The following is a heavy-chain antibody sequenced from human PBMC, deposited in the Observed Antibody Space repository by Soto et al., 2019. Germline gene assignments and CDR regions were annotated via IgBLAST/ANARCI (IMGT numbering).Heavy chain of an antibody. CDR3: ARGGYFTNGVCYDYYYYYRDV. Sequence: SETLSLTCTVSGGSISSYYWSWIRQPPGKGLEWIGCIYYSGSTNYNPSLKSRVTISVDTSKNQFSLKLSSVTAADTAVYYCARGGYFTNGVCYDYYYYYRDVWGKGTTVPVS. D-gene: IGHD2-8*01. CDR1: GGSISSYY. J-gene: IGHJ6*03. CDR2: IYYSGST. V-gene: IGHV4-59*01.